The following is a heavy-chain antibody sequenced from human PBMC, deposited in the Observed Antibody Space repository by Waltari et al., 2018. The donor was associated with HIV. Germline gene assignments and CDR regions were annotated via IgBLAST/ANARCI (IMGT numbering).Heavy chain of an antibody. CDR3: AKNSGLGYGDYDY. J-gene: IGHJ4*02. CDR1: GSTFSKYA. CDR2: ISGSGTSN. D-gene: IGHD4-17*01. Sequence: EVQLVESGGGLVQPGGSLSPPCAASGSTFSKYAMSCASQAPGKGLEWVSAISGSGTSNYSVYSVKGRFAISRDNSRNTLYLQMNSLRAEDTAIYYCAKNSGLGYGDYDYWGQGALVAVSS. V-gene: IGHV3-23*04.